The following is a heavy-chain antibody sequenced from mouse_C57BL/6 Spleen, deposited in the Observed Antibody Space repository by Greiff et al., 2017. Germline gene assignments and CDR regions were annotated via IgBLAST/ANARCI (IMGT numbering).Heavy chain of an antibody. V-gene: IGHV5-9-1*02. J-gene: IGHJ1*03. CDR2: ISSGGDYI. D-gene: IGHD1-1*01. CDR1: GFTFSSYA. Sequence: EVKLEESGEGLVKPGGSLKLSCAASGFTFSSYAMSWVRQTPEKRLEWVAYISSGGDYIYYVDTVKGRFTISRDNARNTLYLQMSSLKSEDTAMYYCTREGITTVVARLWYFDVWGTGTTVTVSS. CDR3: TREGITTVVARLWYFDV.